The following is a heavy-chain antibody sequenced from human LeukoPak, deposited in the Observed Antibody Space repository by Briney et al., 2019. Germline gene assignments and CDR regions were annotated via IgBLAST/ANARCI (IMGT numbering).Heavy chain of an antibody. V-gene: IGHV3-48*01. CDR2: ISSGSTTI. Sequence: SGGSLRLSCAASGFTFSSYWMSWVRQAPGKGLEWVSYISSGSTTIYYADSVKGRFTISRDNAKNSLYLQMNSLRAEDTAVYYCAREVYYYDSSGFYYSGGFGYWGQGTLLTVSS. J-gene: IGHJ4*02. CDR3: AREVYYYDSSGFYYSGGFGY. CDR1: GFTFSSYW. D-gene: IGHD3-22*01.